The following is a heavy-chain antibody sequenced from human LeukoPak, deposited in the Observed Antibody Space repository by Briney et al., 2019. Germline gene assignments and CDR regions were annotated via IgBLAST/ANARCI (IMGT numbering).Heavy chain of an antibody. Sequence: GGSLRLSFEASGISISDNYMSWIRQAPGKGLEWVSYISYGGRIVYSADSVKGRFTISRDNAKNSVYLQMNSLRAEDTAVYYCARDRGYDSSGYYRDYFDYWGQGTPVTVSS. CDR2: ISYGGRIV. CDR1: GISISDNY. J-gene: IGHJ4*02. D-gene: IGHD3-22*01. CDR3: ARDRGYDSSGYYRDYFDY. V-gene: IGHV3-11*04.